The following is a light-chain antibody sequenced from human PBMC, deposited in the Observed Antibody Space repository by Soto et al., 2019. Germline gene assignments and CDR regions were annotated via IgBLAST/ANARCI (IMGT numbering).Light chain of an antibody. Sequence: AIQMTQSPSSLSASVGDRVIITCRASQGIRNDLGWYQQKPGKAPKLLIYAASTLQSGIPSRFSGSGYGTDFTLTISSLQPEDFATYYCLQDYSYPWTFGQGTKVEIE. CDR3: LQDYSYPWT. V-gene: IGKV1-6*01. CDR1: QGIRND. CDR2: AAS. J-gene: IGKJ1*01.